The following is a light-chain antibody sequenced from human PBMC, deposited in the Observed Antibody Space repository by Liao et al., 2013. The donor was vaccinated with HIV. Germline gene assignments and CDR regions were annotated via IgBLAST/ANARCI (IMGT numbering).Light chain of an antibody. J-gene: IGLJ3*02. CDR3: QVWDSGTAV. Sequence: SYVLTQPPSVSVAPGKTARITCGGNNIGSKTVHWYQQKPGQAPVLVIYDDTDRPSGIPERFSGSNSENTATLTISRVEAGDEAGYYCQVWDSGTAVFGGGTKLTV. CDR2: DDT. CDR1: NIGSKT. V-gene: IGLV3-21*01.